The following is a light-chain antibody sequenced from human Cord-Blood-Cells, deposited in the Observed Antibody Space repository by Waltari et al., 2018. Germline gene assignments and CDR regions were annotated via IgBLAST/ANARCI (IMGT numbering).Light chain of an antibody. J-gene: IGLJ1*01. V-gene: IGLV2-11*01. CDR1: RSDVRGDNY. CDR3: CSYAGSYPYV. Sequence: SALTQPRSVSGSPGQSVTIFFTGTRSDVRGDNYVSWYQQHPGKAPKLRIYDVSKRPSGVPDRFSGSKSGNTASLTISGLQAEDEADYYCCSYAGSYPYVFGTGTKVTVL. CDR2: DVS.